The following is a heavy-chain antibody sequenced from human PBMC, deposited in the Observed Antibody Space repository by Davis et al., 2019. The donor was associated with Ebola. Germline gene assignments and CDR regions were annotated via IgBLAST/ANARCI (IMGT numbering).Heavy chain of an antibody. CDR3: ARDEGITVAGPLFDP. CDR2: FDPEDGET. V-gene: IGHV1-24*01. CDR1: GYTLTELS. J-gene: IGHJ5*02. Sequence: ASVKVSCKVSGYTLTELSMHWVRQAPGKGLEWMRGFDPEDGETIYAQKFQGRVTMTEDTSTDTAYMELSSLRSEDTAVYYCARDEGITVAGPLFDPWGQGTLVTVSS. D-gene: IGHD6-19*01.